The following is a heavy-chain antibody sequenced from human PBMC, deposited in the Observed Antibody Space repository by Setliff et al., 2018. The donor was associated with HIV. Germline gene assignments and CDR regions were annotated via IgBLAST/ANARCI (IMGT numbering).Heavy chain of an antibody. CDR3: AKSGYCGSSTCRNYFYYMDV. J-gene: IGHJ6*03. CDR2: VNPHDGGT. V-gene: IGHV1-2*02. CDR1: GYTLTDYY. D-gene: IGHD2-2*01. Sequence: ASVKVSCKASGYTLTDYYVQWVRQAPGQGLEWMGWVNPHDGGTYYAQILEGRVTMTRDTSTSTAYMELSRLRSDDTAVYYCAKSGYCGSSTCRNYFYYMDVWGKGTTVTVS.